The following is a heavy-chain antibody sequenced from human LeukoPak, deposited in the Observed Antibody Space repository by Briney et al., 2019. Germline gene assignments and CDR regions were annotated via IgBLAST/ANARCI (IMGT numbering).Heavy chain of an antibody. CDR3: ARQYYYGSGSYYNADYYYYMDV. J-gene: IGHJ6*03. Sequence: ASVKVSCKASGYTFTSYYMHWVRQAPGQGLEWMGWISAYNGNTNYAQKLQGRVTMTTDTSTSTAYMELRSLRSDDTAVYYCARQYYYGSGSYYNADYYYYMDVWGKGTTVTISS. V-gene: IGHV1-18*04. CDR2: ISAYNGNT. CDR1: GYTFTSYY. D-gene: IGHD3-10*01.